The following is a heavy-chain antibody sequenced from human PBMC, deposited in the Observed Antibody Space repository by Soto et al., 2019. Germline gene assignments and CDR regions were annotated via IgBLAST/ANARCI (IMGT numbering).Heavy chain of an antibody. CDR1: GYRFTSSW. D-gene: IGHD2-15*01. CDR3: ARQGEFCSGDNCYTDY. Sequence: GESLKISCRGSGYRFTSSWIAWVRQLPGRDLEWMGIIYPGDSDARYSPSFQGRITISADKSISTAFLQWGSLKASDTAMYYCARQGEFCSGDNCYTDYWGQGTMVTVSS. V-gene: IGHV5-51*01. CDR2: IYPGDSDA. J-gene: IGHJ4*02.